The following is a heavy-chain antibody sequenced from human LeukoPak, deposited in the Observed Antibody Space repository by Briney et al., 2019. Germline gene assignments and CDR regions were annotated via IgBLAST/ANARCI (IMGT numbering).Heavy chain of an antibody. CDR3: AREGIRIAAAGR. Sequence: ASVKVTCKASGYTFTGYYMHWVRQAPGQGLEWMGWINPNSGGTNYAQKFQGRVTMTRDTSISTAYMELSRLRSDDTAVYYCAREGIRIAAAGRWGQGTLVTVSS. CDR2: INPNSGGT. V-gene: IGHV1-2*02. J-gene: IGHJ4*02. D-gene: IGHD6-13*01. CDR1: GYTFTGYY.